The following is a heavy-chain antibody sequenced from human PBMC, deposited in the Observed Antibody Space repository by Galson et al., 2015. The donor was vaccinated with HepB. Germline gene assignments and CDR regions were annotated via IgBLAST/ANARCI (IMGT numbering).Heavy chain of an antibody. CDR2: ISGSGGST. V-gene: IGHV3-23*01. CDR1: GFTFSSYA. D-gene: IGHD3-22*01. CDR3: AKDFIRGITMIVVVQPGVPSQMDV. J-gene: IGHJ6*02. Sequence: SLRLSCAASGFTFSSYAMSWVRQAPGKGLEWVSAISGSGGSTYYADSVKGRFTTSRDNSKNTLYLQMNSLRAEDTAVYYCAKDFIRGITMIVVVQPGVPSQMDVWGQGTTVTVSS.